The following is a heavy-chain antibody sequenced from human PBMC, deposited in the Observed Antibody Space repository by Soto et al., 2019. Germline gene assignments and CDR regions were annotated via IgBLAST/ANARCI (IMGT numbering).Heavy chain of an antibody. CDR1: GCTFYTYA. Sequence: GSLRLSCEASGCTFYTYAMIWVRQAPGKGLEWVTAIDSDGTDTYYADFVKGRFTVSRDNSKNTLYLQMRSLTAEDTALYYCAKGRLAVGSDWFDSWGPGTLVTVSS. CDR2: IDSDGTDT. CDR3: AKGRLAVGSDWFDS. V-gene: IGHV3-23*05. J-gene: IGHJ5*01. D-gene: IGHD1-26*01.